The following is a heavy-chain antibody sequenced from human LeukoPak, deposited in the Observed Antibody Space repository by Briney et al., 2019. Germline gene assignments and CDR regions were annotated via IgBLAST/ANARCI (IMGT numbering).Heavy chain of an antibody. CDR2: ISYDGSNK. Sequence: PGGSLSLSCAASGFTFSSYAMHWVRQAPGKGLEWVAVISYDGSNKYYADSAKGRFTISRDNSKNTLYLQMNSLRAEDTAVYYCARESFPLEYSSSGFDYWGQGTLVTVSS. CDR1: GFTFSSYA. D-gene: IGHD6-6*01. CDR3: ARESFPLEYSSSGFDY. J-gene: IGHJ4*02. V-gene: IGHV3-30-3*01.